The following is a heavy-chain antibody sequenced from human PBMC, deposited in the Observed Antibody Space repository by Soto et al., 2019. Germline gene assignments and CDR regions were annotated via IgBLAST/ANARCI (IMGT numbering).Heavy chain of an antibody. CDR3: TRHSGKIAVAGYYYYGMDV. V-gene: IGHV3-73*01. CDR1: GFTFSGSA. CDR2: IRSKANSYAT. Sequence: GGSLRLSCAASGFTFSGSAMHWVRQASGKGLEWVGRIRSKANSYATAYAASVKGRFTISRDDSKNTAYLQMNSLKTEDTAVYYCTRHSGKIAVAGYYYYGMDVWGQGTTVTVPS. D-gene: IGHD6-19*01. J-gene: IGHJ6*02.